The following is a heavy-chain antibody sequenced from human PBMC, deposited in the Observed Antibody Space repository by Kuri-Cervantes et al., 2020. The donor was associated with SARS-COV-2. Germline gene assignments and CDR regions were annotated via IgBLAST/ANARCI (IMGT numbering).Heavy chain of an antibody. Sequence: SETLSLTCTVSGGSISSYYWSWIRQPPGKGLEWIGYIYYSGSTNYNPSLKSRVTISVDTSKNQFSLKLSSVTAADTAVYYCARIVNYSKGNWNYGYYYYMDVWGKGTTVTVSS. V-gene: IGHV4-59*12. D-gene: IGHD1-7*01. CDR1: GGSISSYY. CDR2: IYYSGST. J-gene: IGHJ6*03. CDR3: ARIVNYSKGNWNYGYYYYMDV.